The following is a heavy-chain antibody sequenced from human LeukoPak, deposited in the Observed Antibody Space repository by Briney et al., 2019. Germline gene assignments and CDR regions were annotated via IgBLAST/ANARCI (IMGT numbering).Heavy chain of an antibody. D-gene: IGHD2-2*01. J-gene: IGHJ6*03. CDR3: ARSPVVPAAIRGYYYYMDV. CDR1: GGSFIDYS. Sequence: SETLSLTCSVYGGSFIDYSWSWIRQPPGKGLEWIGEINHSGITNYNPSLKSRVTMSVDTSKNQFSLKLSSVTAADTAVYYCARSPVVPAAIRGYYYYMDVWGKGTTVTVSS. CDR2: INHSGIT. V-gene: IGHV4-34*01.